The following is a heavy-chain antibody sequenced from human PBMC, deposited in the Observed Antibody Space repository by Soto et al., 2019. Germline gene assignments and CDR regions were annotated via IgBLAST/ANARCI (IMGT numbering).Heavy chain of an antibody. CDR1: GFTFSSYW. V-gene: IGHV3-7*01. Sequence: GGSLRLSCAASGFTFSSYWMSWVRQAPGKGLEWVANIKQDGSEKYYVDSVKGRFTISRDNAKNSLYLQMNSLRAEDTAVYYCARDVVVATTTPIYYYYGMDVWGQGTTVTVSS. J-gene: IGHJ6*02. D-gene: IGHD5-12*01. CDR3: ARDVVVATTTPIYYYYGMDV. CDR2: IKQDGSEK.